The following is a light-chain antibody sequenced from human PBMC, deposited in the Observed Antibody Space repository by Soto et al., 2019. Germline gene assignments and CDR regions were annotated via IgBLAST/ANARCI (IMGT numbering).Light chain of an antibody. V-gene: IGKV3-15*01. CDR2: GAS. J-gene: IGKJ5*01. CDR3: QQYNDWPPKT. Sequence: GMSQFPATLSVSQRERATLSCRASQSVSSDLAWYQQKPGQAPRLLIYGASTRATGIPARFSGSGSGTEFILTISSLQSEDFAVYYCQQYNDWPPKTFGQGTLLEVK. CDR1: QSVSSD.